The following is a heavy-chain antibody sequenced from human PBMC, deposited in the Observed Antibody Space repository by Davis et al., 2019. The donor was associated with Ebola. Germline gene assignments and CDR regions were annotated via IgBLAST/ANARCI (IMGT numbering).Heavy chain of an antibody. CDR3: ARGAPLQLWRFSYYYMDV. D-gene: IGHD5-18*01. CDR2: MNRRGRA. CDR1: GGSFSDYY. Sequence: PGGSLRLSCAVYGGSFSDYYWGWIRQPPGKGLEWIGEMNRRGRAYYNPSLKSRVTISVDTSKNQFSLKLSSVTAADTAIYYCARGAPLQLWRFSYYYMDVWGEGTTVTVSS. J-gene: IGHJ6*03. V-gene: IGHV4-34*01.